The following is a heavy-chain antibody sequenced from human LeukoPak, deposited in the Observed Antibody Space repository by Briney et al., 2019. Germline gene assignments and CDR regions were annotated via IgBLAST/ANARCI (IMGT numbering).Heavy chain of an antibody. V-gene: IGHV4-59*12. CDR3: ARGRRRYSYSRYFDY. J-gene: IGHJ4*02. Sequence: LSETLSLTCTVSGGSISSYYWSWIRQPPGKGLEWIGYIYYSGSTNYNPSLKSRVTISVDTSKNQFSLKLSSVTAADTAVYYCARGRRRYSYSRYFDYWGQGTLVTVSS. D-gene: IGHD5-18*01. CDR2: IYYSGST. CDR1: GGSISSYY.